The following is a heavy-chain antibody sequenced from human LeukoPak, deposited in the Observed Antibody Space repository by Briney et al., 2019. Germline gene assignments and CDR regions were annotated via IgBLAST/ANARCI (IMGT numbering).Heavy chain of an antibody. Sequence: ALVKVSCKASGYTFTSYDINWVRQATGQGLEWMGWMNPNSGNTGYAQKFQGRVTMTRNTSISTAYMELSSLRSEDTAVYYCATDSGSYYYYYYMDVWGKGTTVTISS. D-gene: IGHD1-26*01. CDR2: MNPNSGNT. J-gene: IGHJ6*03. CDR3: ATDSGSYYYYYYMDV. CDR1: GYTFTSYD. V-gene: IGHV1-8*01.